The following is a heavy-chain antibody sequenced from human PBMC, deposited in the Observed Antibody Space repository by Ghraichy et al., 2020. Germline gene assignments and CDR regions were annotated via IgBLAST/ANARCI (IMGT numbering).Heavy chain of an antibody. CDR2: IIPIFGTA. CDR1: GGTFSSYA. D-gene: IGHD2-2*01. CDR3: ARARGSDIVVVPAAMDRVWTTSYYYGMDV. J-gene: IGHJ6*02. V-gene: IGHV1-69*13. Sequence: SVKVSCKASGGTFSSYAISWVRQAPGQGLEWMGGIIPIFGTANYAQKFQGRVTITADESTSTAYMELSSLRSEDTAVYYCARARGSDIVVVPAAMDRVWTTSYYYGMDVWGQGTTVTVSS.